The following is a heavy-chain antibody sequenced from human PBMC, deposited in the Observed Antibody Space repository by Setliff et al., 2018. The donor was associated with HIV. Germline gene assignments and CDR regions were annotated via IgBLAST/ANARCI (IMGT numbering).Heavy chain of an antibody. CDR2: ITPSGTT. V-gene: IGHV4-34*01. D-gene: IGHD4-17*01. J-gene: IGHJ4*02. CDR1: GGSVSGHY. CDR3: ASFFVTTVTNQDY. Sequence: SETLSLTCAVYGGSVSGHYWGWFRQPPGKGLEWIGEITPSGTTRSNPSLQSRVTISLDTSNNQFSLKLTSVTAADTAMYYCASFFVTTVTNQDYWGQGTPVTVSS.